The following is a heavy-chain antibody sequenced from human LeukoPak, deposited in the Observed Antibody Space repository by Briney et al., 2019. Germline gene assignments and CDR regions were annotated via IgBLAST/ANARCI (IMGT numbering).Heavy chain of an antibody. V-gene: IGHV3-11*05. CDR2: ISSSSYT. CDR1: GFTFSDYY. D-gene: IGHD4/OR15-4a*01. CDR3: ARGKTMGLFDY. Sequence: GGSLRLSCVASGFTFSDYYMSWIRQAPGKGLEWVSYISSSSYTNYADSVKGRFTISRDNARNSLFLQMNSLRAEDTAVYYCARGKTMGLFDYWGQGTLVTVSS. J-gene: IGHJ4*02.